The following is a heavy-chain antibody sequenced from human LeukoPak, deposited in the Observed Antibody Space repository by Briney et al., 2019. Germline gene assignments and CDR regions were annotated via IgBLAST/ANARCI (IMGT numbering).Heavy chain of an antibody. CDR3: ARDLADSGYDYHYYYMDV. D-gene: IGHD5-12*01. CDR1: GFTFSSYW. V-gene: IGHV3-74*01. CDR2: INSDGSST. Sequence: GGSLRLSCAASGFTFSSYWMHWVRHAPGKGLVWVSRINSDGSSTSYADSVKGRFTISRDNAKNTLYLQMNSLRAEDTAVYYCARDLADSGYDYHYYYMDVWGKGTTVTVSS. J-gene: IGHJ6*03.